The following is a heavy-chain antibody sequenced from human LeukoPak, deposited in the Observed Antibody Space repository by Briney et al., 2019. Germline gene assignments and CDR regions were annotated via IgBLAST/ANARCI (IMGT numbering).Heavy chain of an antibody. CDR2: INPNSGGT. CDR3: ARRDDYQNYFDY. V-gene: IGHV1-2*02. J-gene: IGHJ4*02. D-gene: IGHD5-24*01. Sequence: ASVKVSCKASGYTFTGYYMHWVRQAPGQGLEWMGWINPNSGGTNYAQKFQGRVTMTRDTSTSTVYMELSSLRSEDTAVYYCARRDDYQNYFDYWGQGTLVTVSS. CDR1: GYTFTGYY.